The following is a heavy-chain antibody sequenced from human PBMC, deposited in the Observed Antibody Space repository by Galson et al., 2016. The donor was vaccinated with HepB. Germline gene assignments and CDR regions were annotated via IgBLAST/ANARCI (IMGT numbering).Heavy chain of an antibody. CDR2: IWHDGSLK. J-gene: IGHJ4*02. CDR3: ARESGCDWFVDY. D-gene: IGHD2-21*02. V-gene: IGHV3-33*01. CDR1: GFIFSSYA. Sequence: SLRLSCATSGFIFSSYAMHWVRQAPGKGLEWVAVIWHDGSLKYYADSVKGRFTISRDNAKNSLYLQMNSLRDEDTAMYYCARESGCDWFVDYWGQGTLVTVSS.